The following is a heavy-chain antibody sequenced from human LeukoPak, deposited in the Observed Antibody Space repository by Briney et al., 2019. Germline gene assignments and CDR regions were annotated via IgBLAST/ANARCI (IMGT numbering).Heavy chain of an antibody. V-gene: IGHV3-30-3*01. CDR3: ASGGYSYGYILQD. D-gene: IGHD5-18*01. CDR1: GFTFSSYA. CDR2: ISYDGSNK. J-gene: IGHJ4*02. Sequence: PGGSLRLSCAASGFTFSSYAMHWVRQAPGKGLEWVAVISYDGSNKYYADSVKGRFTISRDNSKNTLYLQMNSLRAEDTAVYYCASGGYSYGYILQDWGQGTLVTVSS.